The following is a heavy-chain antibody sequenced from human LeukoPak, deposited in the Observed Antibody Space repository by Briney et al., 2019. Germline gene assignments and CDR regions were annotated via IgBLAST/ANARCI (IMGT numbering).Heavy chain of an antibody. CDR2: IGGSSDFT. D-gene: IGHD3-10*01. J-gene: IGHJ4*02. Sequence: GGSLRLSCAASGFTFSSYAMTWVRQAPGKGLEWVSAIGGSSDFTYYAECVKGRFTISRDNSKKTLYLQMNSLRAEDTAVYYCAKADRGWGVITKDWGQGTLVTVSS. CDR1: GFTFSSYA. V-gene: IGHV3-23*01. CDR3: AKADRGWGVITKD.